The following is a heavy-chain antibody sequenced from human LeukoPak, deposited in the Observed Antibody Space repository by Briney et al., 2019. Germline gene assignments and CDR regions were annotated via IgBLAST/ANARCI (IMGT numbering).Heavy chain of an antibody. CDR3: ARAPFGVVRGWFDP. D-gene: IGHD3-3*01. Sequence: SETLSLNCTVSGGSISSYYWSWIRQSPGKGLEWIGYIYYSGSTNYNPSLKSRVTISVDTSKNQFSLKLSSVTAADTAVYYCARAPFGVVRGWFDPWGQGTLVTVSS. CDR1: GGSISSYY. CDR2: IYYSGST. V-gene: IGHV4-59*01. J-gene: IGHJ5*02.